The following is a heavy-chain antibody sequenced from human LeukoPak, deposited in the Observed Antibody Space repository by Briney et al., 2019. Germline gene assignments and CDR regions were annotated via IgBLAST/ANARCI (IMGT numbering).Heavy chain of an antibody. CDR2: ISGSGGRT. CDR3: ATFLTPQFLGWI. D-gene: IGHD6-19*01. Sequence: PGGSLRLSCAASGFTFTNYAMSWVRQAPGKGLEWVSFISGSGGRTYYADSVKGRFTISRDNSKNTLCLQMNSLRAEDTAVYYCATFLTPQFLGWIWGQGTMVTVSS. CDR1: GFTFTNYA. V-gene: IGHV3-23*01. J-gene: IGHJ3*02.